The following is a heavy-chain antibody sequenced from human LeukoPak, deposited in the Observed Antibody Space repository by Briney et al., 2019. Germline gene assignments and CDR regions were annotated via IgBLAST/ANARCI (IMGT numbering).Heavy chain of an antibody. J-gene: IGHJ4*02. CDR3: AKDEWDYYGSGSYRY. V-gene: IGHV3-11*01. CDR1: GFTFSDYY. D-gene: IGHD3-10*01. Sequence: GGSLRLSCAASGFTFSDYYMSWIRQAPGKGLEWVSYISSSGSTIYYADSVKGRFTISRDNAKNSLYLQMNSLRAEDTAVYYCAKDEWDYYGSGSYRYWGQGTLVTVSS. CDR2: ISSSGSTI.